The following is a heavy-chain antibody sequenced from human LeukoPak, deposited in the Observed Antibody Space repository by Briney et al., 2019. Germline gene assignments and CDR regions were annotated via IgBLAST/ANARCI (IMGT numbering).Heavy chain of an antibody. J-gene: IGHJ6*03. CDR1: GFTFSSNG. Sequence: PGGSLRFSCAASGFTFSSNGMHWVRQAPGKGLEWVTFIRYDGSNKYYADPVKGRFTISRDNSKNTLYLQMNSLRGEDTAVYYCAKAGGSYFPYYYMDVWGKGTTVTISS. CDR3: AKAGGSYFPYYYMDV. CDR2: IRYDGSNK. V-gene: IGHV3-30*02. D-gene: IGHD1-26*01.